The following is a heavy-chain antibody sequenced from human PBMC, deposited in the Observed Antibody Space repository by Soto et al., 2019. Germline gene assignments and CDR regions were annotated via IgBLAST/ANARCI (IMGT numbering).Heavy chain of an antibody. V-gene: IGHV3-66*01. CDR1: GFTVNNNY. D-gene: IGHD3-10*01. CDR3: TRDSSYYGAGRGVLDY. CDR2: IYSGGKT. J-gene: IGHJ4*01. Sequence: GGSLRLSCAVSGFTVNNNYMSWVRQAPGKGLEWVSVIYSGGKTDYADSVRGRFTVSRDAFKNRLYLQMNSLRAEDTAVYYCTRDSSYYGAGRGVLDYWGRGTLVTVSS.